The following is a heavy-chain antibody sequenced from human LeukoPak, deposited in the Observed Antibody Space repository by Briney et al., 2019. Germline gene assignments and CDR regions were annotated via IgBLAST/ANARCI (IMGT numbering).Heavy chain of an antibody. J-gene: IGHJ4*02. CDR2: IYSSGSA. D-gene: IGHD4-17*01. Sequence: PSETLSLTCTVSGGSISSGGYYWSWIRQHPGKGLEWIGYIYSSGSANYNPSLKSRVAISVDTSKNQFSLKLSSVTAADTAVYYCARVKEMTTVTTVRYFDYWGQGTLVTVSS. V-gene: IGHV4-61*08. CDR3: ARVKEMTTVTTVRYFDY. CDR1: GGSISSGGYY.